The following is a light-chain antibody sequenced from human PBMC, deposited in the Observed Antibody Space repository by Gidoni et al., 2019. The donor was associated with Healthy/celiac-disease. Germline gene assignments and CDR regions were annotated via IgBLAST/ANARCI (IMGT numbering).Light chain of an antibody. Sequence: EIVMTQSPATLSVSPGERATLSCRASQSFSSNLAWYQQKPGQAPRLLIYGASTRATGIPARFSGSGSGTEFTLTISSLQSEDFAVYYCQQYNNWPLTFGGXTKVEIK. CDR3: QQYNNWPLT. CDR1: QSFSSN. CDR2: GAS. J-gene: IGKJ4*01. V-gene: IGKV3-15*01.